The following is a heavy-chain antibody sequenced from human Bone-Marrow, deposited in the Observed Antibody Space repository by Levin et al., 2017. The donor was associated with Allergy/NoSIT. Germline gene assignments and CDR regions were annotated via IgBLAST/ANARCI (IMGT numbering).Heavy chain of an antibody. CDR1: GYSFINYW. V-gene: IGHV5-51*01. CDR2: VYPGGADT. Sequence: GESLKISCKGVGYSFINYWIVWVRQMPGKGLEWMGIVYPGGADTRYSPSFDGQVTISADQSRNTAYLHWRSLKTSDAAVYYCASRGILGGNWFDPWGQGTLVTVSS. D-gene: IGHD3-16*01. CDR3: ASRGILGGNWFDP. J-gene: IGHJ5*02.